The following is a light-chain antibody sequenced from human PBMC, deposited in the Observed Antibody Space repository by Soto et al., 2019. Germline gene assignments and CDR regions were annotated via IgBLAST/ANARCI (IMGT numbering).Light chain of an antibody. V-gene: IGKV1-39*01. CDR2: GAS. CDR1: QSISNF. Sequence: DIQMTQSPSSLSESVGDRVTITCRASQSISNFLNWYQHKPGKAPNLLIYGASSLQSGVPSRFSGSGSGTDFTLTISSLQPEDFATYYCQQSYNTLMYTFGQGTKLEIK. J-gene: IGKJ2*01. CDR3: QQSYNTLMYT.